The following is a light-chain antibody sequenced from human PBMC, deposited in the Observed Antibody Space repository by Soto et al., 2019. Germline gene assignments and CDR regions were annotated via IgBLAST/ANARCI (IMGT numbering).Light chain of an antibody. CDR1: SSNIGAGYD. J-gene: IGLJ2*01. V-gene: IGLV1-40*01. CDR2: GNS. Sequence: QSVLTQPPSVSGAPGQRVTISCTGSSSNIGAGYDVHWYQQLPGTAPKILIYGNSNRPSGVPDRFSGSKSGTSASLAITGLQAEEEADYYCQSYDSSLSFVFGGGTKLTVL. CDR3: QSYDSSLSFV.